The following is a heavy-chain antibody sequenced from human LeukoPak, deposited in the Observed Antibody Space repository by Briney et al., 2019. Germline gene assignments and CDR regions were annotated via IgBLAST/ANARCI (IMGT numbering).Heavy chain of an antibody. CDR1: GGSISNYY. CDR3: ARETAARTYNWFDP. Sequence: SETLSLTCTVPGGSISNYYWSWIRQPPGKGLEWIGYIYYSGSTNYNPSLKSRVTISVDTSKNQFSLKLSSVTAADTAVYYCARETAARTYNWFDPWGQGTLVTVSS. J-gene: IGHJ5*02. V-gene: IGHV4-59*01. D-gene: IGHD6-13*01. CDR2: IYYSGST.